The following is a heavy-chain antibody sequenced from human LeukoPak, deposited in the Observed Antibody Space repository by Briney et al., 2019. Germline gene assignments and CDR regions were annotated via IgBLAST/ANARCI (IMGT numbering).Heavy chain of an antibody. CDR3: ARAPRWGSSYSLPKFDY. CDR2: ITPIFGTA. Sequence: SVKVSCKASGGTFSSYAISWVRQAPGQGLEWMGGITPIFGTANYAQKFQGRVTITADESTSTAYMELSSLRSEDTAVYYCARAPRWGSSYSLPKFDYWGQGTLVTVSS. CDR1: GGTFSSYA. J-gene: IGHJ4*02. D-gene: IGHD6-6*01. V-gene: IGHV1-69*01.